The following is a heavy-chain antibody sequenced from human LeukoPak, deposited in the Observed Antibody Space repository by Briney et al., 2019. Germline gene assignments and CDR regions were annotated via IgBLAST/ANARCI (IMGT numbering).Heavy chain of an antibody. CDR3: AKDLPGITMVRGVFDY. J-gene: IGHJ4*02. CDR1: GITLSNYG. CDR2: ISDSGGST. D-gene: IGHD3-10*01. V-gene: IGHV3-23*01. Sequence: GGSLRLSCAVSGITLSNYGMSWVRQAPGKGLEWVAGISDSGGSTNYADSVKGRFTISRDNSKNTLYLQMNSLRAEDTAVYYCAKDLPGITMVRGVFDYWGQGTLVTVSS.